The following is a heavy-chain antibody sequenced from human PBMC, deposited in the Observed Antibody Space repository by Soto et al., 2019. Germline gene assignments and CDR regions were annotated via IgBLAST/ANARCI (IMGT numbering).Heavy chain of an antibody. D-gene: IGHD3-10*01. CDR2: IVPLYGTG. CDR1: GGTFSRYA. Sequence: QVQLVQSGAEVKKAGSSVKVSCKESGGTFSRYAFSWVRQALGQGLEWMGGIVPLYGTGGFAQKFQGRLTITTDEPTRTAYMELSSLRSEDTAVYYGARDLDYYGSGSHYYYGMGVWGQGTTVTVSS. V-gene: IGHV1-69*01. CDR3: ARDLDYYGSGSHYYYGMGV. J-gene: IGHJ6*02.